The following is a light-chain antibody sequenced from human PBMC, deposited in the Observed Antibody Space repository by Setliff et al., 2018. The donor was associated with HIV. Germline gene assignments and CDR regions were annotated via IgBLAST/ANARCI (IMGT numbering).Light chain of an antibody. J-gene: IGLJ1*01. CDR2: EVS. CDR1: NSDIGGYDY. V-gene: IGLV2-14*01. Sequence: QSALTQPASVSGSPGQSITISCTGTNSDIGGYDYVYWYQQQPGKAPKLTIYEVSGRPSGVSYRFSGSKSGTTASLTISGLQTEDEADYFCSSYTSSGTLFVFGTGTKVTVL. CDR3: SSYTSSGTLFV.